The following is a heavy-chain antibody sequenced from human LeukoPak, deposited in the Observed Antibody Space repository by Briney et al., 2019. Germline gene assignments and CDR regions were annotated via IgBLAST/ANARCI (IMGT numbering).Heavy chain of an antibody. Sequence: TGGSLRLSCSASGFTFSSYAMHWVRQAPGKGLEYVSAISSNGGSTCYADSVKGRFTISRDNSKNTLYLQMSSLRAEDTAVYYCVKWTHYYDSSGYPYFDYWGQGTLVTVSS. CDR3: VKWTHYYDSSGYPYFDY. J-gene: IGHJ4*02. CDR2: ISSNGGST. D-gene: IGHD3-22*01. CDR1: GFTFSSYA. V-gene: IGHV3-64D*06.